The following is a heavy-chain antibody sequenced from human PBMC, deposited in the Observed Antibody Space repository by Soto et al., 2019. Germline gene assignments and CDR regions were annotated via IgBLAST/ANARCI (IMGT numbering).Heavy chain of an antibody. Sequence: QVRLVQSGGGVVQPGRSLRLSCAASGFTFSNYAIHWVRQAPGKGLEWVAVISSDGSNKYYADSVKGRFTISRDNSKNTLYVQMNSLRAEDTAVYYCARDENIALMVYAISYFQHWGQGTLVTVSS. CDR3: ARDENIALMVYAISYFQH. CDR2: ISSDGSNK. D-gene: IGHD2-8*01. V-gene: IGHV3-30-3*01. CDR1: GFTFSNYA. J-gene: IGHJ1*01.